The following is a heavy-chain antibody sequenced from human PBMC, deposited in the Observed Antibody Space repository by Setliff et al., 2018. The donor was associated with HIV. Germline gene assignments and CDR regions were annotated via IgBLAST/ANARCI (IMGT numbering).Heavy chain of an antibody. D-gene: IGHD5-12*01. CDR2: IYYSGST. CDR3: ARDRGGGYNNLDY. J-gene: IGHJ4*02. V-gene: IGHV4-30-4*08. CDR1: GDFFSSDYY. Sequence: SETLSLTCTVSGDFFSSDYYWGWIRQSPGKGLEWIGYIYYSGSTYYNPSLKSRVTISVDTSKNQFSLKVSSVTAADTAVYYCARDRGGGYNNLDYWGQGTLVTVSS.